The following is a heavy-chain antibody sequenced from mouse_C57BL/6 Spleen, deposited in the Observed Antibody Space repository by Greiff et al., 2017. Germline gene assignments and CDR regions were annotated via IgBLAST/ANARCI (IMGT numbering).Heavy chain of an antibody. CDR3: TRGRPYYAMDY. CDR1: GYTFTDYE. Sequence: LVESGAELVRPGASVTLSCKASGYTFTDYEMHWVKQTPVHGLEWIGAIDPETGGTAYNQKFKGKAILTADKSSSTAYMELRSLTSEDSAVYYCTRGRPYYAMDYWGQGTSVTVSS. J-gene: IGHJ4*01. CDR2: IDPETGGT. V-gene: IGHV1-15*01.